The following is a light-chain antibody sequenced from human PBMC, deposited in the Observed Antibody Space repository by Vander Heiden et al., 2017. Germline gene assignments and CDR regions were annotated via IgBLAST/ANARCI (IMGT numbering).Light chain of an antibody. J-gene: IGLJ2*01. CDR2: LNSNGSH. Sequence: QLVLTQSPPAPASLVASVKLPCTLSSGHSSSAIAWHQQQPEKGPRYLMKLNSNGSHSKGDGIPDRFSGSSSGAERYLTISSLQSEDEADYYCQTWGTGIQVFGGGTKLTVL. V-gene: IGLV4-69*01. CDR1: SGHSSSA. CDR3: QTWGTGIQV.